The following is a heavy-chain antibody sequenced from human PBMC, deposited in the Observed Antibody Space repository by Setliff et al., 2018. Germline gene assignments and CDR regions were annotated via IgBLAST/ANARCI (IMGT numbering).Heavy chain of an antibody. V-gene: IGHV4-31*03. CDR1: GASISSGGYY. D-gene: IGHD3-22*01. J-gene: IGHJ6*03. CDR3: ARAGSTYYLGGYYYYYYYMDV. Sequence: PSETLSLTCTVSGASISSGGYYWSWIRQHPGKGLEWIGYIHYSGSTYYNPSLKSRLTISVDTSKNQFSLKLSSVTAADTAAYFCARAGSTYYLGGYYYYYYYMDVWGRGTTVTVSS. CDR2: IHYSGST.